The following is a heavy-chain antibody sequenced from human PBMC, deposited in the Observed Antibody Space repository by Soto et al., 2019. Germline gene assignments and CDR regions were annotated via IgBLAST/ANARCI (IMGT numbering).Heavy chain of an antibody. CDR1: GFTFSSYG. Sequence: PGGSLRLSCEASGFTFSSYGMHWVHQAPGKGLEWVAVIWYDGSNKYYADSVKGRFTISRDNSKNTVYLQMNSLRAEDTAVYSCARGYYHNSGSFDYWGQGTLVTVSS. V-gene: IGHV3-33*01. D-gene: IGHD3-22*01. J-gene: IGHJ4*02. CDR2: IWYDGSNK. CDR3: ARGYYHNSGSFDY.